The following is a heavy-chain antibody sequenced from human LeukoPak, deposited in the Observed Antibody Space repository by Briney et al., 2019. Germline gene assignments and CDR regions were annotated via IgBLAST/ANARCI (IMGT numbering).Heavy chain of an antibody. Sequence: PGRSLRLSCGASGFTFSSYAIHWVRQAPRKGLEWVAVISYDGSNKYYVDSVKGRFTISRDNSKNTLYLQMNNLRAEDTAVYYCARADLGSCSGGSCNGHYRGQGTLVTVSS. D-gene: IGHD2-15*01. CDR1: GFTFSSYA. CDR3: ARADLGSCSGGSCNGHY. J-gene: IGHJ4*02. CDR2: ISYDGSNK. V-gene: IGHV3-30-3*01.